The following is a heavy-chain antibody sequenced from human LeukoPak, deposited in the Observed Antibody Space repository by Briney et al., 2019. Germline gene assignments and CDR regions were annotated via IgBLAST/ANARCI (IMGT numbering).Heavy chain of an antibody. Sequence: SGTLSLTCAVSGGSISSSNWWSWVRQPPGKGLEWIGEIYHSGSTNYNPSLKSRVTISVDKSKNQFSLKLSSVTAADTAVYYCARGGGVWFGELSAYFDYWGQGTLVTVSS. J-gene: IGHJ4*02. CDR1: GGSISSSNW. D-gene: IGHD3-10*01. V-gene: IGHV4-4*02. CDR3: ARGGGVWFGELSAYFDY. CDR2: IYHSGST.